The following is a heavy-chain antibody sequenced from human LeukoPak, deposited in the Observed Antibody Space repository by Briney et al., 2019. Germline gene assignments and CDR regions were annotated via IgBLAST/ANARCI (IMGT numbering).Heavy chain of an antibody. CDR1: GFTFSSYA. CDR3: ARSWGYSGSYFDAFDI. V-gene: IGHV3-30-3*01. D-gene: IGHD1-26*01. Sequence: GGSLRLSCAASGFTFSSYAMHWVRQAPGKGLEWVAVISYDGSNKYYADSVKGRFTISRDNSKNTLYLQMNSLRAEDTAVYYCARSWGYSGSYFDAFDIWGQGTMVTVSS. J-gene: IGHJ3*02. CDR2: ISYDGSNK.